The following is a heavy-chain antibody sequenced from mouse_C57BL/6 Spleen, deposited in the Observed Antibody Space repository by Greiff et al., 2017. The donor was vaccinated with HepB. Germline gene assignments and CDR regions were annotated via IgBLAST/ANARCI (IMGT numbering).Heavy chain of an antibody. CDR3: ASPARGYAMDY. V-gene: IGHV5-6*01. Sequence: EVKLVESGGDLVKPGGSLKLSCAASGFTFSSYGMSWVRQTPDKRLEWVATISSGGSYTYYPDSVKGRFTISRDNAKNTLYLQMSSLKSEDTAMYYCASPARGYAMDYWGQGTSVTVSS. CDR2: ISSGGSYT. J-gene: IGHJ4*01. CDR1: GFTFSSYG.